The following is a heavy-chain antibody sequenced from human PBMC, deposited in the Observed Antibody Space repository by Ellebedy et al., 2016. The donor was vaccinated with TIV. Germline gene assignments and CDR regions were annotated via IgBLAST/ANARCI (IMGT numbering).Heavy chain of an antibody. Sequence: GGSLRLSCAASGFSFSNYTMNWVRLAPGKGLEWVSIFSSFNGFIWNADSVKGRFTISRDKAKNSLYLQMKSLRADDTAVYYCASRIQSNFDYWGQGTLVTVSS. D-gene: IGHD2-21*01. CDR2: FSSFNGFI. J-gene: IGHJ4*02. CDR1: GFSFSNYT. V-gene: IGHV3-21*01. CDR3: ASRIQSNFDY.